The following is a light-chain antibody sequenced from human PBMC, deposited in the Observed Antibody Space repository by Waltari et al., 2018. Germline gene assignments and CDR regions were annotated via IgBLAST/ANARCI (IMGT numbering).Light chain of an antibody. V-gene: IGKV3-20*01. CDR3: QQYGSSVMYT. CDR2: AAS. J-gene: IGKJ2*01. CDR1: PNVSRSR. Sequence: EVVLTQSLGILSLSPGDRATLSCRASPNVSRSRLAWYQQKPGQAPRLLIYAASTRATGIPDRFSGSGSGTDFSLTISRVEPEDFAVYYCQQYGSSVMYTFGQGTKLEIQ.